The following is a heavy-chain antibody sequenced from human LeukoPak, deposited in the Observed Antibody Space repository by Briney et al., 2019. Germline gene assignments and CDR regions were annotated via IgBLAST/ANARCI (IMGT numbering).Heavy chain of an antibody. D-gene: IGHD3-10*01. V-gene: IGHV3-33*01. CDR1: GFSFSNHG. J-gene: IGHJ5*02. Sequence: GGSLRLSCAASGFSFSNHGMHWVRQAPGKRLEWVAVIWDDGNNKRYANSVNGRFAISRDNSENTLYLQMNGLTAEDTAMYYCARDSYQDYYGRFDPWGQGTLVIVSS. CDR2: IWDDGNNK. CDR3: ARDSYQDYYGRFDP.